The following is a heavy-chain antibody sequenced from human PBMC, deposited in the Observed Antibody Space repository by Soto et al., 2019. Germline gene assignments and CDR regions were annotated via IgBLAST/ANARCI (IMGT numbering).Heavy chain of an antibody. CDR2: IYHSGST. V-gene: IGHV4-30-2*01. J-gene: IGHJ5*02. CDR1: GGSISSGGYS. CDR3: ARGRGCTNGVCPPHWFDP. Sequence: KPSETLSLTCAVSGGSISSGGYSWSWIRQPPGKGLEWIGYIYHSGSTYYNPSLKSRVTISVDRSKNQFSLKLSSVTAADTAVYYCARGRGCTNGVCPPHWFDPWGQGTLVTVSS. D-gene: IGHD2-8*01.